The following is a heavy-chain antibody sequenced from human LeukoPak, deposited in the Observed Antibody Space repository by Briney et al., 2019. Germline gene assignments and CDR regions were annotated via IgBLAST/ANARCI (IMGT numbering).Heavy chain of an antibody. CDR2: TYYRSKWYN. V-gene: IGHV6-1*01. Sequence: SQTLSLTCAISGASVSSNSAAWNWIRQSPSRGLAWLGRTYYRSKWYNDYAVSVKSRITINPDTSKNQFSLQLNSVTPEDTAVYYCARGGVWYDETLFLGWFDPWGQGTLVTVSS. D-gene: IGHD2-8*01. CDR1: GASVSSNSAA. CDR3: ARGGVWYDETLFLGWFDP. J-gene: IGHJ5*02.